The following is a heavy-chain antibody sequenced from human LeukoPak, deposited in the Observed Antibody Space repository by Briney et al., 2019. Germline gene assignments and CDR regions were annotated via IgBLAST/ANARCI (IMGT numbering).Heavy chain of an antibody. D-gene: IGHD4-17*01. J-gene: IGHJ5*02. CDR2: IIPIFGTA. CDR1: GGTFSSYA. CDR3: ARWSDYGDYAWFDP. V-gene: IGHV1-69*13. Sequence: ASVKVSCKASGGTFSSYAISWVRQAPGQGLEWMGGIIPIFGTANYAQKFQGRVTITADESTSTAYMELSSLRSEDTAVYYCARWSDYGDYAWFDPWGQGTLVTVSS.